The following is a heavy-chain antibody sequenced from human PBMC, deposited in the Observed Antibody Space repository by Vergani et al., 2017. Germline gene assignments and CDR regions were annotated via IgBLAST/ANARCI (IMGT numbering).Heavy chain of an antibody. CDR3: ARDREGLDY. J-gene: IGHJ4*02. V-gene: IGHV3-23*01. D-gene: IGHD3-16*01. Sequence: EVHLLESGGGLIQPGGSLRLSCAASGFTFSSYALSWVRQAPGKGLEWVSAISGSGGSTYYADSVKGRFTISRDNSKNTLYLQMNSLRAEDTAVYYCARDREGLDYWGQGTLVTVSS. CDR2: ISGSGGST. CDR1: GFTFSSYA.